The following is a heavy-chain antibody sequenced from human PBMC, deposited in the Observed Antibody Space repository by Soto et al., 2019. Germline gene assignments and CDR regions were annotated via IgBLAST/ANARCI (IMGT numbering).Heavy chain of an antibody. CDR3: PRDKNYYYSSGYPFYYFDY. Sequence: ASVKVSCKASGYTFTSHYMPWVRQAPGQGLEWMGIINPSGGSTSYAQKFQGRVTMTRDTSTSTVYMELSSLRSEDTAVYSCPRDKNYYYSSGYPFYYFDYYRHRPLFTIS. CDR1: GYTFTSHY. J-gene: IGHJ4*01. CDR2: INPSGGST. D-gene: IGHD3-22*01. V-gene: IGHV1-46*01.